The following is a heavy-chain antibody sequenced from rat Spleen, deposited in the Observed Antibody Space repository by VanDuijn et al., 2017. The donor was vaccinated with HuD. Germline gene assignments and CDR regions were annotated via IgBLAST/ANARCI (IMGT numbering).Heavy chain of an antibody. CDR2: ISTGGGNT. CDR1: GFTFSYYD. D-gene: IGHD1-2*01. J-gene: IGHJ2*01. Sequence: EVQLVESGGGLVQPGRSLKLSCAASGFTFSYYDMAWVRQAPTKGLEWVASISTGGGNTYYRDSVKGRFTISIDNAKSTLYLQMESLRSEDTATYYCARQPASITIAAISTSYYFDYWGQGVMVTVSS. V-gene: IGHV5S23*01. CDR3: ARQPASITIAAISTSYYFDY.